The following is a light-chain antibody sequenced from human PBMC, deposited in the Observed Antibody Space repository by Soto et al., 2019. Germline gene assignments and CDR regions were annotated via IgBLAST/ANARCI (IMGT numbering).Light chain of an antibody. CDR3: SSYTPSGTPV. CDR2: EVS. Sequence: QSALTQPASVSGSPGQTITISCTGTRSDVGGYNYLSWYQQHPGKAPKVMIYEVSNRPSGVSNRFSGAKSGNSASLTISGLQAEDEADYFCSSYTPSGTPVFGGGTKLTVL. CDR1: RSDVGGYNY. V-gene: IGLV2-14*01. J-gene: IGLJ3*02.